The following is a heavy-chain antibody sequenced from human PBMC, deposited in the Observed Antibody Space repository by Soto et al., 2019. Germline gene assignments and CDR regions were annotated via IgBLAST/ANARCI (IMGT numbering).Heavy chain of an antibody. Sequence: SETLSLTCTVSGGSISSSSYYWGWIRQPPGKGLEWIGSIYYSGSTYYNPSLKSRVTISVDTSKNQFSLKLSSVTAADTAVYYCARAIVGATTYYFDYWGQGTLVTVSS. CDR3: ARAIVGATTYYFDY. J-gene: IGHJ4*02. CDR2: IYYSGST. V-gene: IGHV4-39*07. D-gene: IGHD1-26*01. CDR1: GGSISSSSYY.